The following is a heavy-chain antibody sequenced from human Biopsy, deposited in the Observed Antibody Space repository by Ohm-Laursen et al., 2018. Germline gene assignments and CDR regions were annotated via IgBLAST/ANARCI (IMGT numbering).Heavy chain of an antibody. CDR2: INQSGET. CDR3: GNEVYGRDY. J-gene: IGHJ4*02. Sequence: GTLSLTCTVYGATFSDYYWSWIRQPPGQGLEWIGQINQSGETKYNPSLQRRVTISAEVSKNQFSLKLRSLTAADTAIYYCGNEVYGRDYWGQGARVTVSS. V-gene: IGHV4-34*08. CDR1: GATFSDYY. D-gene: IGHD4-17*01.